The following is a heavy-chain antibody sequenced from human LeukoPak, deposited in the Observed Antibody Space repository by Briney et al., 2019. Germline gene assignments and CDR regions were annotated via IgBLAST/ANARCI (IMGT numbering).Heavy chain of an antibody. CDR1: GGTFSSYA. V-gene: IGHV1-69*05. J-gene: IGHJ6*03. CDR3: ARERGGHDYGGYPWGYYYYMDV. CDR2: IIPIFGTA. Sequence: ASVKVSCKASGGTFSSYAISWVRQAPGQGLEWRGGIIPIFGTANYAQKFQGRVTITTDESTGTAYMELSSLRSEDTAVYYCARERGGHDYGGYPWGYYYYMDVWGKGTTVTVSS. D-gene: IGHD4-23*01.